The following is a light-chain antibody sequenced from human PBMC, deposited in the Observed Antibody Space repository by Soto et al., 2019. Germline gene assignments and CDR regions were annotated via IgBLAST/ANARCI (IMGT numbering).Light chain of an antibody. Sequence: EIVMTQSPATLSVSPGERATLSCRASQSVSGRLAWYQQKPGQAPRLLMYDASTRATGFPARFSGSGSGTEFTLTISDLQSEDFAVYFCQQYNNWPYTFGQGTKVDFK. J-gene: IGKJ2*01. CDR2: DAS. CDR3: QQYNNWPYT. V-gene: IGKV3-15*01. CDR1: QSVSGR.